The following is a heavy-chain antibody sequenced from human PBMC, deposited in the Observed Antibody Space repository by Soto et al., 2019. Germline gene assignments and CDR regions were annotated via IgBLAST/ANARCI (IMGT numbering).Heavy chain of an antibody. CDR3: ARQETPLDPLEY. Sequence: SETLSLTCTVSGGSISSYYWSWIRQPPGRGLEWIGYLYYSGSTNYNPSLKSRVTISVDTSKNQFSLKLSSVTTADTAVYYCARQETPLDPLEYWGQGTLVTVSS. CDR2: LYYSGST. V-gene: IGHV4-59*01. CDR1: GGSISSYY. J-gene: IGHJ4*02.